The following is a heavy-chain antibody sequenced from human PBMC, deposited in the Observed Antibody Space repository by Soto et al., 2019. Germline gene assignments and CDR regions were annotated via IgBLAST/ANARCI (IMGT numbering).Heavy chain of an antibody. V-gene: IGHV4-34*01. CDR1: GGSFSGYQ. D-gene: IGHD3-10*01. Sequence: QVQLQQWGAGLLKPSETLSLTCAVYGGSFSGYQWSWIRQTPGKGLEWIGGINDSGDINYNLSLKSRVTILVDSPNKQISLRLSSVTAADTAVYYCARGLILWFGELSRRGGYYYYMDVWGKGTTVTVSS. J-gene: IGHJ6*03. CDR2: INDSGDI. CDR3: ARGLILWFGELSRRGGYYYYMDV.